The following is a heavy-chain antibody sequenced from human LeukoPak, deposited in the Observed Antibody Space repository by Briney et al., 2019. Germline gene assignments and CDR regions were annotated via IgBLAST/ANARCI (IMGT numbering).Heavy chain of an antibody. CDR1: GGSISTYY. J-gene: IGHJ3*01. D-gene: IGHD6-13*01. V-gene: IGHV4-59*01. CDR2: IYYSGNT. CDR3: ARISSSNWYNERGAFDV. Sequence: SETLSLTCTVSGGSISTYYWNWIRQPPAKGLEWIGYIYYSGNTNYNPSLKSRVSMSVDTSKNQFSLKLSSVTAADTAVYYCARISSSNWYNERGAFDVWGQGTMVTVSS.